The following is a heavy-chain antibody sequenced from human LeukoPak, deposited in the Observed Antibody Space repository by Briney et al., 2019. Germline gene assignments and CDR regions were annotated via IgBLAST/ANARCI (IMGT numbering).Heavy chain of an antibody. D-gene: IGHD3-10*01. Sequence: SETLSLTCAVYGGSFSGYYWSWIRQPPGKGLEWIGEINHSGSTNYNPSLKSRVTISVDTSKNQFSLKLSSVTAADTAVYYCARLPRITMVRGVIILVAFDIWGRGTMVTVSS. V-gene: IGHV4-34*01. J-gene: IGHJ3*02. CDR3: ARLPRITMVRGVIILVAFDI. CDR2: INHSGST. CDR1: GGSFSGYY.